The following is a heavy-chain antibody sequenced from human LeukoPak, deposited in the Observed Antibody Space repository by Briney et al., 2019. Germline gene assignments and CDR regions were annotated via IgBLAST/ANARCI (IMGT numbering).Heavy chain of an antibody. J-gene: IGHJ3*02. D-gene: IGHD3-10*01. V-gene: IGHV4-39*01. CDR2: IHYSGST. CDR1: GGSISSSSYY. Sequence: SETLSLTCTVSGGSISSSSYYWGWIRQPPGKGREWIGSIHYSGSTYYNPSLKSRVTISVDTPKNQFPLKLSSVTAADTAVYYCARRAGSGSTKVFDIWGQGTMVTVSS. CDR3: ARRAGSGSTKVFDI.